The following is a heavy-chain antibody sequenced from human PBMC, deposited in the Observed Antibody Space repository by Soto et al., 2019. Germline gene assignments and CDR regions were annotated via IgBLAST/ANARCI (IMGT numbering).Heavy chain of an antibody. CDR1: GFTFSDYY. CDR2: ISSSSSYT. D-gene: IGHD6-19*01. J-gene: IGHJ6*02. CDR3: ARETGGWYWGDAYGMDV. Sequence: QVQLVESGGGLVKPGGSLRLSCAASGFTFSDYYMSWIRQAPGKGLEWVSYISSSSSYTNYADSVKGRFTISRDNAKNSLYLQMNSLRAEDTAVYYCARETGGWYWGDAYGMDVWGQGTTVTVSS. V-gene: IGHV3-11*05.